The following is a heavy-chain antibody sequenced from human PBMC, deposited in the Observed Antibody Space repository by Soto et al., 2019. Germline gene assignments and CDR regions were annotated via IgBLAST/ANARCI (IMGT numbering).Heavy chain of an antibody. Sequence: EVQLVESGGGLVQTGGSLRLSCAASGFTFSTFSMNWVRQAPGKGLEWLSYIGGSGGSISYADSVKGRFTISRDNGKNTLYLQTSSLRDEDTAVYYCARDLAWAFDSWGQGALVTVSS. CDR3: ARDLAWAFDS. D-gene: IGHD1-26*01. V-gene: IGHV3-48*02. CDR2: IGGSGGSI. J-gene: IGHJ4*02. CDR1: GFTFSTFS.